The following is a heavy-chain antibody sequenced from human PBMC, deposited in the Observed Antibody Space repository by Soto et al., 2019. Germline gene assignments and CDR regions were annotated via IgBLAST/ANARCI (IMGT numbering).Heavy chain of an antibody. D-gene: IGHD2-15*01. CDR1: GGSISSSSYY. CDR2: IYYSGST. Sequence: QLQLQESGPGLVKPSETLSLTCTVSGGSISSSSYYWGWIRQPPGKGLEWIGSIYYSGSTYYNPSLQCRVTLSVDTSKNQFSLTLSSVTAADTAVYYCARRGYCSGGSCYPTPFDYWGQGTLVTVSS. V-gene: IGHV4-39*01. CDR3: ARRGYCSGGSCYPTPFDY. J-gene: IGHJ4*02.